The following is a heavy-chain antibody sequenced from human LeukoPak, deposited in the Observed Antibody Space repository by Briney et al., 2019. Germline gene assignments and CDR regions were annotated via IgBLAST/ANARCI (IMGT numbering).Heavy chain of an antibody. CDR3: ARGQYYDFWSGYYYFDY. D-gene: IGHD3-3*01. J-gene: IGHJ4*02. CDR2: INPNSGGT. Sequence: ASVKVSCKASGYTFTGYYMHWVRQAPGQGLEWMGWINPNSGGTNYAQRFQGRVTMTRDTSISTAYMELSRLRSDDTAVYYCARGQYYDFWSGYYYFDYWGQGTLVTVSS. V-gene: IGHV1-2*02. CDR1: GYTFTGYY.